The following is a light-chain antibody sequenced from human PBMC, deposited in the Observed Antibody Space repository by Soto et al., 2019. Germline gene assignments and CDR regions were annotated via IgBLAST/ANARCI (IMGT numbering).Light chain of an antibody. V-gene: IGKV3-20*01. CDR3: HQYGTSTWT. CDR2: AAS. Sequence: EIVLTQSPGTLSLSPGERATLSCRASQSVSNIYLAWYQQKPGQAPRLLIYAASSRATGIPDRFSGSGSGTDFTLTISRLEPEDFAVYYCHQYGTSTWTFGQGTMVEIK. J-gene: IGKJ1*01. CDR1: QSVSNIY.